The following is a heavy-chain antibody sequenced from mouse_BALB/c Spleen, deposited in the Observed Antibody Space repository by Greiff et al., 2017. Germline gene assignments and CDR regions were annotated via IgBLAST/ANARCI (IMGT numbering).Heavy chain of an antibody. J-gene: IGHJ4*01. D-gene: IGHD2-14*01. Sequence: QVHVKQSGPGLVQPSQSLSITCTVSGFSLTSYGVHWVRQSPGKGLEWLGVIWSGGSTDYNAAFISRLSISKDNSKSQVFFKMNSLQANDTAIYYCARGRYGSYAMDYWGQGTSVTVSS. V-gene: IGHV2-2*02. CDR3: ARGRYGSYAMDY. CDR2: IWSGGST. CDR1: GFSLTSYG.